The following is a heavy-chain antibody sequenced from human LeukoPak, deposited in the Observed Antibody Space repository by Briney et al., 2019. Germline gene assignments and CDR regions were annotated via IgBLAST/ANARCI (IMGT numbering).Heavy chain of an antibody. CDR2: IRSKAYGGTT. Sequence: GGSLRLSCTASGFTFGDYAMSWVRQAPGKGLEWVGFIRSKAYGGTTEYAASVKGRFTISRDDSKSIAYLQMNSLKTEDTAVYYCTRGRGTTVVTPIGYWGQGTLVTVSS. CDR3: TRGRGTTVVTPIGY. J-gene: IGHJ4*02. CDR1: GFTFGDYA. D-gene: IGHD4-23*01. V-gene: IGHV3-49*04.